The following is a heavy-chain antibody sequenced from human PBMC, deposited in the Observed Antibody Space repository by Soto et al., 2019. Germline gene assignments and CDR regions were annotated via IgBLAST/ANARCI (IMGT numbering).Heavy chain of an antibody. V-gene: IGHV1-69*02. CDR1: GTIFSSYT. Sequence: QVQLVQSGAEVKKPGSSVRVSCKASGTIFSSYTISWVRQAPGQGLEWMGRIIPILGETNSAQKFQGRVPLAADKSTNTAYMELNSMRLEDTALYYCASGLGGSMDVWGQGTTVTVSS. J-gene: IGHJ6*02. CDR3: ASGLGGSMDV. D-gene: IGHD3-16*01. CDR2: IIPILGET.